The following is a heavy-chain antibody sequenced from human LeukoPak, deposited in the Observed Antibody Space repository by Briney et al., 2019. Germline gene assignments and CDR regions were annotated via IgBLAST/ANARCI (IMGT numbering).Heavy chain of an antibody. Sequence: PSETLSLTCTVSGGSISSYYWSWIRQPPGKGLEWIGYIYYSGSTNYNPSLKSRVTISVDTSKNQFSLKLSSVTAADTAVYYCARRALGSFDPWGQGTLVTVSS. V-gene: IGHV4-59*08. CDR1: GGSISSYY. CDR2: IYYSGST. J-gene: IGHJ5*02. CDR3: ARRALGSFDP.